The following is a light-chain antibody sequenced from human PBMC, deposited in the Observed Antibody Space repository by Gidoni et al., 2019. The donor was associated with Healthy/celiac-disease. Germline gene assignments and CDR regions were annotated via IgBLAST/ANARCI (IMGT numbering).Light chain of an antibody. CDR2: AAS. J-gene: IGKJ1*01. CDR3: QQSYSTPWT. CDR1: QSISSY. Sequence: DIQMTQSPSSLSASVGDRVTITCRASQSISSYVNWYQQKPGKATKLLIYAASSLQSGVPSRFSGSGSGTDFTLTISSLQPEDFATYYCQQSYSTPWTFXXXTKVEIK. V-gene: IGKV1-39*01.